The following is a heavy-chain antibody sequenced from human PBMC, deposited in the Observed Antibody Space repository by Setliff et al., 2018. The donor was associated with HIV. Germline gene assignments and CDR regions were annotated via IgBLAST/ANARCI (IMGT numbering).Heavy chain of an antibody. CDR1: GYSVSRGYY. D-gene: IGHD2-15*01. Sequence: PSETLSLTCAVSGYSVSRGYYWAWIRQAPGKGLQWIGQMYYTGTTDYNPSLSSRVTISQDKSRNQFSLKLTSVTATDTAIYYCARGVGIGGNWFDPWGQGIMVTVSS. CDR3: ARGVGIGGNWFDP. V-gene: IGHV4-38-2*01. CDR2: MYYTGTT. J-gene: IGHJ5*02.